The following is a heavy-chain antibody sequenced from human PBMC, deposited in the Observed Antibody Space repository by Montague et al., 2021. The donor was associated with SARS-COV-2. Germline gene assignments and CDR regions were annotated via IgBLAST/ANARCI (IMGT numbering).Heavy chain of an antibody. CDR3: ARVGSGSYYGYFDY. J-gene: IGHJ4*02. V-gene: IGHV3-30*04. Sequence: SLRLSCAASGFTFSSYAMHWVRQAPGKGLEWVAVISYDGSNKCYADSVKGRFTISRDNSKNTLYLQMNSLRAEDTAVYYCARVGSGSYYGYFDYWGQGTLVTVSS. D-gene: IGHD1-26*01. CDR2: ISYDGSNK. CDR1: GFTFSSYA.